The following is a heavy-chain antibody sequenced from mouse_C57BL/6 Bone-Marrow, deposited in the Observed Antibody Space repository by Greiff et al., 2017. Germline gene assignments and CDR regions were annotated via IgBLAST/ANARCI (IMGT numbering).Heavy chain of an antibody. CDR3: AREDYYGSSSWFAY. J-gene: IGHJ3*01. Sequence: DVKLQESGPVLVKPGPSVKISCKASGFTFTDYYMHWVKQSHGKSLEWIGLVYPYNGGTSYNQKFKGKATLTVDTSSSTAYMELNSLTSEDSAVYYCAREDYYGSSSWFAYWGQGTLVTVSA. CDR1: GFTFTDYY. V-gene: IGHV1-36*01. CDR2: VYPYNGGT. D-gene: IGHD1-1*01.